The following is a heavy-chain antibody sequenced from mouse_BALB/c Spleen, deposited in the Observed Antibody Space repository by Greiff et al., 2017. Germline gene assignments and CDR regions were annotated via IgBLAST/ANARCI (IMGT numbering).Heavy chain of an antibody. CDR1: GYSFTGYT. Sequence: VQLQQPGPELVKPGASMKISCKASGYSFTGYTMNWVKQSHGKNLEWIGLINPYNGGTSYNQKFKGKATLTVDKSSSTAYMELLSLTSEDSAVYYCARDYRYDGTVMDYWGQGTSVTVSS. CDR3: ARDYRYDGTVMDY. J-gene: IGHJ4*01. V-gene: IGHV1-18*01. CDR2: INPYNGGT. D-gene: IGHD2-14*01.